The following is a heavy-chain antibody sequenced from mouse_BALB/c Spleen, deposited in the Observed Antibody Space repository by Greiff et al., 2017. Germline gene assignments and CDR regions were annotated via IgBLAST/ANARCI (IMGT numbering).Heavy chain of an antibody. CDR1: GYSFTSYY. J-gene: IGHJ4*01. CDR3: ARTYGKPYYAMDY. CDR2: IDPFNGGT. Sequence: EVQLQQSGPELLKPGASVKISCKASGYSFTSYYLHWVKQSHGKGLEWIGYIDPFNGGTSYNQKFKGKATLTVDKTSSTAYMHHSSLTSEDAAVYYCARTYGKPYYAMDYWGQGTSVTVSS. D-gene: IGHD2-1*01. V-gene: IGHV1-28*01.